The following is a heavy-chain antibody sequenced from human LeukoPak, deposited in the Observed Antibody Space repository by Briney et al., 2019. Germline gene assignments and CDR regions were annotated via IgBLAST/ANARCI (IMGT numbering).Heavy chain of an antibody. CDR1: GGSISSYY. CDR2: IYYSGST. V-gene: IGHV4-59*08. Sequence: SETLSLTCTVSGGSISSYYWSWIRQPPGKGLEWIGYIYYSGSTNYNPSLKSRVTISVDTSKNQFSLKLSSVTAADTAVYYCARHLRYRSSRWFDPWGQGTLVTVSS. J-gene: IGHJ5*02. CDR3: ARHLRYRSSRWFDP. D-gene: IGHD3-16*02.